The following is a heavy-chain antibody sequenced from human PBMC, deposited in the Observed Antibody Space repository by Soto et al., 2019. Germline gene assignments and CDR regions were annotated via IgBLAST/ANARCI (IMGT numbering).Heavy chain of an antibody. CDR1: VCTFTSYT. J-gene: IGHJ6*02. Sequence: TVKVSGKASVCTFTSYTISSLRQAPEQGLELMGRIIPILCIANYAQKFQGRVTITADKSTSTAYMEPGSMISEDAAVDHSARDPVDIVATTEYYYGMDVWGQATTVTVSS. CDR2: IIPILCIA. CDR3: ARDPVDIVATTEYYYGMDV. V-gene: IGHV1-69*04. D-gene: IGHD5-12*01.